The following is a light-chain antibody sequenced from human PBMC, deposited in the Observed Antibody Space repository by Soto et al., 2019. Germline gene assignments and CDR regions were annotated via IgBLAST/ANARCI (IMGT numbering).Light chain of an antibody. Sequence: QSALTQPPSASGTPGQRVSLSCSGSSSNIGSNAVNWYQQFPGTAPKLLMYGNDQRPSGVPDRFSGSKSGTSASLAISGLQSEDEADYYCAAWTDSLNGPVFGGGTKVTVL. V-gene: IGLV1-44*01. J-gene: IGLJ2*01. CDR2: GND. CDR3: AAWTDSLNGPV. CDR1: SSNIGSNA.